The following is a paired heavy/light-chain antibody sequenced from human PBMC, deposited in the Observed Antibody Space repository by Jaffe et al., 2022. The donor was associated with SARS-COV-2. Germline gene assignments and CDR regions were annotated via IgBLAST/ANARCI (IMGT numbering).Light chain of an antibody. CDR2: DAS. Sequence: DIQMTQSPSSLSASVGDRVTLTCRASQGVSNDLGWYQQKPGIAPKRLIYDASSLQSGVPSRFSGSGSGTEFTLTISSLQPEDFATYYCLQHNSYPLTFGGGTKVEIK. J-gene: IGKJ4*01. CDR1: QGVSND. V-gene: IGKV1-17*01. CDR3: LQHNSYPLT.
Heavy chain of an antibody. D-gene: IGHD2-15*01. CDR1: GFTFSDHY. CDR3: VRVGYCSGDRCSPLDY. Sequence: EVQLVESGGGLVQPGGSLILSCVASGFTFSDHYMDWVRQSPGKGLEWVGRTRNKGKSYTTVYAASVKGRFIISRDDSRNSVYLQMNSLQSEDTAVYYCVRVGYCSGDRCSPLDYWGQGTLVTVSS. CDR2: TRNKGKSYTT. J-gene: IGHJ4*02. V-gene: IGHV3-72*01.